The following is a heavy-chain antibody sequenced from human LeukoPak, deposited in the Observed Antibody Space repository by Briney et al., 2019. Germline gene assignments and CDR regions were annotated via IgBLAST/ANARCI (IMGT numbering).Heavy chain of an antibody. CDR3: ARVEGGSRDGYNFDY. Sequence: SGGSLRLSCAASGFTFSSYTMNWVRQAPGKGLDWVSYISSSSSTIYYADSVKGRFTISRDNAKNSLYLQMNSLRAEDTAVYYCARVEGGSRDGYNFDYWGQGTLVTVSS. CDR2: ISSSSSTI. D-gene: IGHD5-24*01. CDR1: GFTFSSYT. V-gene: IGHV3-48*01. J-gene: IGHJ4*02.